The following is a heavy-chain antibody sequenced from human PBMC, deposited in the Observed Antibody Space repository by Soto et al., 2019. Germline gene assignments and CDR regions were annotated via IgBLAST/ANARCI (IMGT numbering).Heavy chain of an antibody. V-gene: IGHV1-18*01. D-gene: IGHD1-1*01. J-gene: IGHJ4*02. CDR2: ISAHNGNP. Sequence: QVHLVQSGAEVKKPGASVKVSCKASGYTFTSYGITWVRQAPGQGLEWMGWISAHNGNPDYAQKLQGRVIVTRDTSTSTAYMELRSLRSDDKAVYYCARGRYGDYWGQGALVTVSS. CDR1: GYTFTSYG. CDR3: ARGRYGDY.